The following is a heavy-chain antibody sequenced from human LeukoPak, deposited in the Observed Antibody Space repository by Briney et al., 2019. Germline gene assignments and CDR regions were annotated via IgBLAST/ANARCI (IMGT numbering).Heavy chain of an antibody. Sequence: ASVKVSCKVSRYTLTELSMHWVRQAPGKGLEWMGGFDPEDGETIYAQKFQGRVTMTEDTSTDTAYMELSSLRSEDTAVYYCATVTPVLRFLEWPDYWGQGTLVTVSS. V-gene: IGHV1-24*01. CDR1: RYTLTELS. J-gene: IGHJ4*02. CDR3: ATVTPVLRFLEWPDY. CDR2: FDPEDGET. D-gene: IGHD3-3*01.